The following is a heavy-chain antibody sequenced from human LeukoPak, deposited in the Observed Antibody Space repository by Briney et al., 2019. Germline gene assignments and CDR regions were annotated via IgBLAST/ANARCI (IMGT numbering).Heavy chain of an antibody. Sequence: QAGGSLRLSCAASGFTFSSYEMNWVRQAPGKGLEWVSYISSSGSTIYYADPVKGRFTISRDNAKNSLYLQMNSLRAEDTAVYYCAELGITMIGGVWGKGTTATISS. J-gene: IGHJ6*04. D-gene: IGHD3-10*02. CDR1: GFTFSSYE. CDR3: AELGITMIGGV. CDR2: ISSSGSTI. V-gene: IGHV3-48*03.